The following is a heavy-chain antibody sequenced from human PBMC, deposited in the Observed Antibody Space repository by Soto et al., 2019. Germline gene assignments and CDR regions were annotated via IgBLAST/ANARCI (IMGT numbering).Heavy chain of an antibody. CDR2: ISGSASST. CDR1: GFTFSSYA. V-gene: IGHV3-23*01. CDR3: AKTQYNYYDSSGYPTHKFDY. J-gene: IGHJ4*02. Sequence: VGSLRLSCAASGFTFSSYAMSWVRQAPGKGLEWVSAISGSASSTYYADSVKGRFTISRDNSKNTLHLQMNSLRDEDTAVYYCAKTQYNYYDSSGYPTHKFDYWGQGTLVTVSS. D-gene: IGHD3-22*01.